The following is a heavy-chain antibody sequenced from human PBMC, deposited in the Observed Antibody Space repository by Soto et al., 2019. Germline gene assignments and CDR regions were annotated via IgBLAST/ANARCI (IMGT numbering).Heavy chain of an antibody. Sequence: ETLSLTCTVSGGSITSYYWSWIRQPPGKGLEWIGYIYFSGSANYNPSLKSRVTISVDTSKNQFSLKLSSVTAADTAVYYCARRYSGYGDYWGQGTLVTVSS. D-gene: IGHD5-12*01. V-gene: IGHV4-59*08. CDR2: IYFSGSA. J-gene: IGHJ4*02. CDR3: ARRYSGYGDY. CDR1: GGSITSYY.